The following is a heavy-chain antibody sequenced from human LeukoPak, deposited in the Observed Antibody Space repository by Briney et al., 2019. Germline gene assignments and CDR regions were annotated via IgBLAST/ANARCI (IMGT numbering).Heavy chain of an antibody. V-gene: IGHV3-30*02. CDR3: AKGIRELLDAFDI. D-gene: IGHD1-26*01. CDR2: IRYDGSNK. Sequence: GGSLRLSCAASGFTFSSYGMHWVRQAPGKGLEWVAFIRYDGSNKYYADSVKGRFTISRDNSKNTLYLQMNSLRAEDTAVYYCAKGIRELLDAFDIWGQGTMVTVSS. CDR1: GFTFSSYG. J-gene: IGHJ3*02.